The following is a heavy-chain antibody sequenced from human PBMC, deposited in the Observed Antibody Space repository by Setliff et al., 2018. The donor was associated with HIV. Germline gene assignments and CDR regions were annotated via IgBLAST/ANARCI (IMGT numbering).Heavy chain of an antibody. CDR3: ARESLAAFDI. CDR2: IYYSGRT. V-gene: IGHV4-59*01. Sequence: NPSETLSLTCIISDGSISNYYWSWFRQTPGKGLEWIGHIYYSGRTNYNPSLNSRVTISIDTSKNHFSLKLTSVTAADTAIYYCARESLAAFDIWGQGTLVTVSS. J-gene: IGHJ3*02. CDR1: DGSISNYY.